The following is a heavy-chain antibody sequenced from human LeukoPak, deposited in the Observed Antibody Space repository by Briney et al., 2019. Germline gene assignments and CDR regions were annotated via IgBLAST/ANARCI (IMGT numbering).Heavy chain of an antibody. CDR1: GFTFSSYG. CDR2: IRYDGSNK. J-gene: IGHJ4*02. V-gene: IGHV3-30*02. CDR3: AKDGDFWSGYYMDY. D-gene: IGHD3-3*01. Sequence: GGALRLSCAASGFTFSSYGMRWVRQAPGKGLEWVACIRYDGSNKYYEDSVKGRFTISRDNSKNTLYLQMNSLRAEDTAVYYCAKDGDFWSGYYMDYWGQGTLVTVSS.